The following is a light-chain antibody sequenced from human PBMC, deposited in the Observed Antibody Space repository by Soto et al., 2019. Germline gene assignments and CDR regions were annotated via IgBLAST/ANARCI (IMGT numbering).Light chain of an antibody. V-gene: IGKV3-15*01. Sequence: EVVMTQSPASLSVSPGEGVSRSCRANQGIGDTLAWYQHKPGQTPRLLIYDTSTRATGVPARFSGSRSGTENTLTINTLQSEDFAVYYCQPYNNWPLTFGGGTKVDIK. J-gene: IGKJ4*01. CDR3: QPYNNWPLT. CDR1: QGIGDT. CDR2: DTS.